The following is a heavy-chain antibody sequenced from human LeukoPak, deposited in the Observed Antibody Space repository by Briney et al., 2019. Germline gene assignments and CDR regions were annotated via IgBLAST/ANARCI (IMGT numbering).Heavy chain of an antibody. CDR3: ARYSGSYEVNYYYYYGMDV. J-gene: IGHJ6*02. CDR1: GFTFSSYA. Sequence: GGSLRLSCAASGFTFSSYAMSWVRQAPGKGLEWVANIKQDGSEKYYVDSVKGRFTISRDNAKNSLYLQMNSLRAEDTAVYYCARYSGSYEVNYYYYYGMDVWGQGTTVTVSS. D-gene: IGHD1-26*01. CDR2: IKQDGSEK. V-gene: IGHV3-7*03.